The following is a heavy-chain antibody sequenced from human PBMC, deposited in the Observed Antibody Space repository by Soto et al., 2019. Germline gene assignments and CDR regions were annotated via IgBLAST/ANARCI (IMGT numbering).Heavy chain of an antibody. V-gene: IGHV2-5*02. CDR2: IYWDDDI. CDR1: GVSLTSTGVG. Sequence: QITLKESGPTLMKPTQTLTLTCTLSGVSLTSTGVGVDWIRQPPGKALEWLALIYWDDDIRYSPSLKNSLTIMQDISKHQVVLTLTNLVPVDIATYYCAHRRGGPPNVWGQGSLVTVSS. D-gene: IGHD2-8*01. CDR3: AHRRGGPPNV. J-gene: IGHJ4*02.